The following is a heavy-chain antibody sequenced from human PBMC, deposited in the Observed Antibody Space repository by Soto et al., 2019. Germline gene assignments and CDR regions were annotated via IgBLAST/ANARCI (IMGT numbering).Heavy chain of an antibody. CDR1: GVSISSYY. CDR3: ARDGPMVLPYYYYGMDV. CDR2: IYTSGST. J-gene: IGHJ6*02. D-gene: IGHD3-10*01. Sequence: SETLSLTCTVSGVSISSYYWSWIRQPAGKGLEWIGRIYTSGSTNYNPSLKSRVTMSVDTSKNQFSLKLSSVTAADTAVYYCARDGPMVLPYYYYGMDVWGQGTTVTAP. V-gene: IGHV4-4*07.